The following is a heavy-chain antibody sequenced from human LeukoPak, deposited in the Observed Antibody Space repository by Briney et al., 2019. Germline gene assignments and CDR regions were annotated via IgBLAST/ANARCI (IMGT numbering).Heavy chain of an antibody. V-gene: IGHV4-39*07. CDR1: GGSFSSYY. D-gene: IGHD6-13*01. Sequence: SETLSLTCAVYGGSFSSYYWGWIRQPPGKGLEWIGSIYYSGSTYYNPSLKSRVTISVHTSKNQFSLKLSSVTAADTAVYYCARVTGYRIEDYFDYWGQGTLVTVSS. J-gene: IGHJ4*02. CDR3: ARVTGYRIEDYFDY. CDR2: IYYSGST.